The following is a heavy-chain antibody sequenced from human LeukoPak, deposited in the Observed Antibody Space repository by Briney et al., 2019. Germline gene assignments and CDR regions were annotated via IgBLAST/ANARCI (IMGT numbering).Heavy chain of an antibody. CDR3: AREGTIAAAGKFSYFDY. Sequence: SETLSLTCTVSGGSISSYYWSWIRQPPGKGLEWIGYIYYSGSTNYNPSLKSRVTISVDTSKNQFSLKLSSVTAADTAVYYCAREGTIAAAGKFSYFDYWGQGTLVTVSS. CDR1: GGSISSYY. D-gene: IGHD6-13*01. V-gene: IGHV4-59*01. CDR2: IYYSGST. J-gene: IGHJ4*02.